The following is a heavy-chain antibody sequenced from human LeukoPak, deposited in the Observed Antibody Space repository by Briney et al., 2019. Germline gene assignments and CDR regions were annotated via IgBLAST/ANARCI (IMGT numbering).Heavy chain of an antibody. Sequence: PSETLSLTCTVSGGSIRSHYWSWIRQPPGKGLEWIGYIYYSGSTNYNPSLKRRVTISVDTSKNQFSLKLSSVTAADTAVYYCARVSYDILTGYYPTYFDYWGQGTLVTASS. CDR2: IYYSGST. CDR3: ARVSYDILTGYYPTYFDY. D-gene: IGHD3-9*01. J-gene: IGHJ4*02. CDR1: GGSIRSHY. V-gene: IGHV4-59*11.